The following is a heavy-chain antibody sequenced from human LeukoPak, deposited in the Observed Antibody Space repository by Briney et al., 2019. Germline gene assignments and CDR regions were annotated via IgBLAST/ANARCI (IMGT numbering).Heavy chain of an antibody. CDR2: VNPNSANT. CDR1: GYTFTSYD. J-gene: IGHJ4*02. CDR3: AIKLSSGGY. Sequence: ASVKVSCKASGYTFTSYDINWVRQATGQGLEWMGWVNPNSANTAYAQKLQGRDTMTRNTSISTAYMELSSLRSEDTAVYYCAIKLSSGGYWGQGTLVTVSS. D-gene: IGHD3-22*01. V-gene: IGHV1-8*01.